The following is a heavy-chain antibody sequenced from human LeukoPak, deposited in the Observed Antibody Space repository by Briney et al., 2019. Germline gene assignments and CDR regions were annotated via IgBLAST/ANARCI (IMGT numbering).Heavy chain of an antibody. Sequence: SQTLSLTCAISGDSVSSNSAAWNWIRQSPSRGLEWLGRTYYRSKWYNDYAVSVKSRITINPDTSKNHFSLQLNSVTPEDTAVYYCAKKYSSGWYGSNAFDIWGQGTMVTVSS. D-gene: IGHD6-19*01. CDR1: GDSVSSNSAA. CDR3: AKKYSSGWYGSNAFDI. V-gene: IGHV6-1*01. J-gene: IGHJ3*02. CDR2: TYYRSKWYN.